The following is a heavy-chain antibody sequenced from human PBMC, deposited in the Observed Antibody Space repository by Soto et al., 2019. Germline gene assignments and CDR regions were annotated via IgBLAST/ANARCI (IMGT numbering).Heavy chain of an antibody. Sequence: EVQLVESGGGLVQPGGSLRLSCAASGVTVSSSYMSWVRQAPGKGLEWISVIYSGGSTYYAYSVKGRFPSSRDKSKNALYLQMNRLRAEDTAVYCCARVGHNYYGMDVWGQGTTVTVSS. J-gene: IGHJ6*02. CDR2: IYSGGST. V-gene: IGHV3-66*01. CDR1: GVTVSSSY. CDR3: ARVGHNYYGMDV.